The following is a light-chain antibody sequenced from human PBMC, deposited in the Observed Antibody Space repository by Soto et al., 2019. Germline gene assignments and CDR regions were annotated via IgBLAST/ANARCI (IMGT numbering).Light chain of an antibody. CDR2: EVR. J-gene: IGLJ1*01. CDR3: SSYTTTSTLYV. V-gene: IGLV2-14*01. CDR1: GSDVGEYNY. Sequence: QSALAQPASVSGSLGQSITISCTGTGSDVGEYNYVSWYQQHPDKAPKLMIYEVRNRPSGVSNRFSGSKSGNTASLAIAGLQAEDEADYYCSSYTTTSTLYVFGTGTKVTLL.